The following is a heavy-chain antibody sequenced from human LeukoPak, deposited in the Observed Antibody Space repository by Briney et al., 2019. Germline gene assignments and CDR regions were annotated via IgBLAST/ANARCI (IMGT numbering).Heavy chain of an antibody. V-gene: IGHV3-48*03. CDR1: GFTFSSYG. Sequence: PGGSLRLSCAASGFTFSSYGLNWVRQAPGKGLEWVSYISSSGSTIYYADSMKGRFTISRDNAKNSLYPQMNSLRAEDTAVYYCARESGSYLDAFDIWGQGTMVTVSS. J-gene: IGHJ3*02. D-gene: IGHD1-26*01. CDR2: ISSSGSTI. CDR3: ARESGSYLDAFDI.